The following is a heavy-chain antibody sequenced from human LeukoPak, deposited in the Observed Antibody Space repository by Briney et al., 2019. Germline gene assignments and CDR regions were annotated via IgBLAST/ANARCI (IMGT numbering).Heavy chain of an antibody. J-gene: IGHJ4*02. V-gene: IGHV1-46*01. Sequence: ASVKVSCKASGYIFTDYYIHWVRQAPGQGLEWMGIINPSVGGATYAQKFQGRVTMTRDTSASTVYMEVSSLRSEDTAVYFCARVSGGSGDYRFDYWGQGTLVTVPS. D-gene: IGHD3-22*01. CDR3: ARVSGGSGDYRFDY. CDR1: GYIFTDYY. CDR2: INPSVGGA.